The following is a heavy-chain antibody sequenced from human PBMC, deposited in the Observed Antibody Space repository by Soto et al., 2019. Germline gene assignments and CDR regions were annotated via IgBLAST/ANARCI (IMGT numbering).Heavy chain of an antibody. CDR1: GYTFTNSG. CDR2: IGAYNGHT. CDR3: AREDYYDSSGYLPGRYYFGMDV. V-gene: IGHV1-18*01. Sequence: ASVKVSCKASGYTFTNSGISWVRQAPGQGLEWMGWIGAYNGHTKYAQKLQGRVTMTTDTSTSTAYMELRSLKSDDTAVYYCAREDYYDSSGYLPGRYYFGMDVWGQGTTVTVSS. J-gene: IGHJ6*02. D-gene: IGHD3-22*01.